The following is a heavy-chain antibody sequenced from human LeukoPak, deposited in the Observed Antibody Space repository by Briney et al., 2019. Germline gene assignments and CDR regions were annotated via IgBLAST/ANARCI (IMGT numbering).Heavy chain of an antibody. J-gene: IGHJ4*02. CDR1: GFTFSNYA. CDR2: ISNSGGGT. Sequence: PGGSLRLSCAASGFTFSNYAMTWVRLAPGKGLEWVSGISNSGGGTYYADSVKGRFTISRDNSKNTLYLQMNSLRAEDTAVYYCAKVGFSEMEWLLYSDHWGQGTLVTVSS. V-gene: IGHV3-23*01. CDR3: AKVGFSEMEWLLYSDH. D-gene: IGHD3-3*01.